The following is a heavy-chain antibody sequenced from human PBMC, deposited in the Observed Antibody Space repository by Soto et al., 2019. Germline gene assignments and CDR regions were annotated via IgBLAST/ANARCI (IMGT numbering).Heavy chain of an antibody. J-gene: IGHJ4*02. CDR1: GYTFSSYH. Sequence: QIQLVQSGAEVKKPGASVKVSCKASGYTFSSYHITWVRQAPGQGLEWMGWISAYDGNTNYAQNLQGRVTMTTDPSTSTAYMELRSLRSDDTAVYYCARDLPPVDYWGQGTLVTVSS. V-gene: IGHV1-18*01. CDR2: ISAYDGNT. CDR3: ARDLPPVDY.